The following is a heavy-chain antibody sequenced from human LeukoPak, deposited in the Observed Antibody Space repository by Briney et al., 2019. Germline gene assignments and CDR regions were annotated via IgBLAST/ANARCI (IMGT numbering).Heavy chain of an antibody. D-gene: IGHD2-21*02. CDR2: INPNSGGT. V-gene: IGHV1-2*02. J-gene: IGHJ5*02. CDR3: ARVHTHRAYCGGDCYHNWFDP. Sequence: GASVKVSCKASGYTFTGYYMHWVRQAPGQGLEWMGWINPNSGGTNYAQKFQGRVTMTRDTSISTAYMELSRLRSDDTAVYYCARVHTHRAYCGGDCYHNWFDPWGQGTLVTVSS. CDR1: GYTFTGYY.